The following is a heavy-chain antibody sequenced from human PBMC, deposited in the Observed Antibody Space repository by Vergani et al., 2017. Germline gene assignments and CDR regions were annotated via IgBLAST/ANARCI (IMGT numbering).Heavy chain of an antibody. CDR3: ARGYYYGSGSYYTLDY. CDR2: IYYSGST. CDR1: GGSISSYY. Sequence: QVQLQESGPGLVKPSETLSLTCTVSGGSISSYYWSWIRQPPGKGLELIGYIYYSGSTNYNPSLKNRVTISVDTSKNQFSLKLSSVTAADTAVYYCARGYYYGSGSYYTLDYWGQGTLVTVSS. J-gene: IGHJ4*02. D-gene: IGHD3-10*01. V-gene: IGHV4-59*01.